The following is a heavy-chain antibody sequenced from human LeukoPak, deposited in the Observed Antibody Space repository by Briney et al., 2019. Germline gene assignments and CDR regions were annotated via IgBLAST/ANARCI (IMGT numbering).Heavy chain of an antibody. D-gene: IGHD6-6*01. CDR3: ARLEYSSSFGAFDI. V-gene: IGHV3-48*01. CDR2: ISSSSSTI. Sequence: GGSLRLSCAASGFSFSDYWMTWVRQAPGKGLEWVSYISSSSSTIYYADSVKGRFTISRDNAKNSLYLQMNSLRAEDTAVYYCARLEYSSSFGAFDIWGQGTVVTVSS. J-gene: IGHJ3*02. CDR1: GFSFSDYW.